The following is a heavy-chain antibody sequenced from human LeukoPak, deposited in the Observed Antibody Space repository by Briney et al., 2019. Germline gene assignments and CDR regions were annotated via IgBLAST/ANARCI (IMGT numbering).Heavy chain of an antibody. CDR2: ISSSDNTI. V-gene: IGHV3-48*03. CDR1: GFTFSSYE. Sequence: GGSLRLSCEACGFTFSSYEMNWVRQAPGKGLEWVSYISSSDNTIYYADSVKGRFTISRDNAKNSLYLQMNSLRAEDTAVYYCARGLKTGYINAFDIWGQGTMVTVSS. CDR3: ARGLKTGYINAFDI. D-gene: IGHD3-9*01. J-gene: IGHJ3*02.